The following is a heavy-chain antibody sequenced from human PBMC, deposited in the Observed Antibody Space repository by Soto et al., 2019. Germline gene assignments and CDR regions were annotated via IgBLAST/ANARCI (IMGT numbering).Heavy chain of an antibody. Sequence: GGSLRLSCASSEFSFSVYAMSWVRQAPGKGLEWVSAIRGNGGRTFNADSVKGRFTISRDNSKNTLHLQMNSLRAEDTAIYYCVREILGRYFDSWGQGTLVTVSS. J-gene: IGHJ4*02. D-gene: IGHD3-10*01. V-gene: IGHV3-23*01. CDR1: EFSFSVYA. CDR2: IRGNGGRT. CDR3: VREILGRYFDS.